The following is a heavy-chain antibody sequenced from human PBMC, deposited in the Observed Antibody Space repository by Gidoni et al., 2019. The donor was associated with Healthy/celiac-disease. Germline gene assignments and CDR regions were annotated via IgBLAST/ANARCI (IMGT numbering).Heavy chain of an antibody. CDR1: GFTVSSYG. CDR3: AKAPGSGWLIDY. Sequence: QVQLVASGGGVVQPGRSLRLSCAAPGFTVSSYGMHWVRQAPGKGLEWVAVISYDGSNKYYADSVKGRFTISRDNSKNTLYMQMNSLRAEDTAVYYWAKAPGSGWLIDYWGQGTLVTVSS. V-gene: IGHV3-30*18. CDR2: ISYDGSNK. D-gene: IGHD6-19*01. J-gene: IGHJ4*02.